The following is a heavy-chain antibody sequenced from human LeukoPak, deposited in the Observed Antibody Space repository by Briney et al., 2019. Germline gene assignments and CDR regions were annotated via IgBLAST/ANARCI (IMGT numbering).Heavy chain of an antibody. Sequence: SVKVSCKASGGTFSSYAISWVRQAPGQGLEWMGRIIPILGIANYAQKFQGRVTITADKSTSTAYMELSSLRSEDTAVYYCARDRVEIFGDYCGQGTLVTVSS. CDR2: IIPILGIA. D-gene: IGHD3-3*01. J-gene: IGHJ4*02. CDR1: GGTFSSYA. CDR3: ARDRVEIFGDY. V-gene: IGHV1-69*04.